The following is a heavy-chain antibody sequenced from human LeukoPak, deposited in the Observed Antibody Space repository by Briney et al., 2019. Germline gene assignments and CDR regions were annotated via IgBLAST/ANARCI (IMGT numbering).Heavy chain of an antibody. Sequence: GGSLRLSCATSGFTFGSHWMHWVRQPPGKGPVWVARINSDETDIRYADSVKGRFTISRDNAKSTLFLQMNGLRAADTAVYYCAKSRVRYSLDYFDYWGQGTLVTVSS. CDR1: GFTFGSHW. V-gene: IGHV3-74*01. J-gene: IGHJ4*02. CDR3: AKSRVRYSLDYFDY. D-gene: IGHD5-18*01. CDR2: INSDETDI.